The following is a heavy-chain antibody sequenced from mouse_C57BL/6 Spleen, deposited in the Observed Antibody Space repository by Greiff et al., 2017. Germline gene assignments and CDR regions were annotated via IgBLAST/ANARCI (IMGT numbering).Heavy chain of an antibody. CDR3: ARRDGYYEEYYFDY. D-gene: IGHD2-3*01. CDR1: GYTFTSYW. Sequence: QVHVKQSGAELVRPGTSVKLSCKASGYTFTSYWMHWVKQRPGQGLEWIGVIDPSDSYTNYNQKFKGKATLTVDTSSSTAYMQLSSLTSEDSAVYYCARRDGYYEEYYFDYWGQGTTLTVSS. J-gene: IGHJ2*01. CDR2: IDPSDSYT. V-gene: IGHV1-59*01.